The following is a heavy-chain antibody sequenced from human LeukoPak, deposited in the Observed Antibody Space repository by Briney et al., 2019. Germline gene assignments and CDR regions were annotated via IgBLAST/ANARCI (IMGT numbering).Heavy chain of an antibody. V-gene: IGHV3-43*01. D-gene: IGHD3-3*01. Sequence: GGSLRLSCAASGFTFDDYTMHWVRQAPGKGLEWVSLISWDGGSTYYADSVKGRFTISRDNSKNSLYLQMNSLRTEDTALYYCAKNLAKTIFGVVTLTYYYGMDVWGQGTTVTVS. CDR3: AKNLAKTIFGVVTLTYYYGMDV. CDR1: GFTFDDYT. CDR2: ISWDGGST. J-gene: IGHJ6*02.